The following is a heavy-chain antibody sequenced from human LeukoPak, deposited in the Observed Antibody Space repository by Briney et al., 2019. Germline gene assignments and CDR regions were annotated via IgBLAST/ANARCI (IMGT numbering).Heavy chain of an antibody. J-gene: IGHJ6*03. Sequence: PGGSLRLSCAASGFTFSSYEMNWVRQAPGKGLEWVSYISSSGSTIYYADSVKGRFTISRDNAKNSLYLQMNSLRAEDTALYHCARDTTRRVATIPYYYMDVWGKGTTVTISS. CDR1: GFTFSSYE. D-gene: IGHD5-12*01. V-gene: IGHV3-48*03. CDR2: ISSSGSTI. CDR3: ARDTTRRVATIPYYYMDV.